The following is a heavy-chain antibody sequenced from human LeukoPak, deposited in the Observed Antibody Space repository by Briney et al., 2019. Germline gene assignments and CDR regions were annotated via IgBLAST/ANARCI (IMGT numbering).Heavy chain of an antibody. D-gene: IGHD2-2*01. CDR2: INHRGST. Sequence: PSETLSLTCTVYGGSFSGYYWSWIRQPPGKGLEWIGEINHRGSTNYNPSLKSRVTISVDTSKNQFSLKLSSVTAADTAVYYCARPRYCSSTSCGRSWFDPWGQGTLVTVSS. V-gene: IGHV4-34*01. J-gene: IGHJ5*02. CDR3: ARPRYCSSTSCGRSWFDP. CDR1: GGSFSGYY.